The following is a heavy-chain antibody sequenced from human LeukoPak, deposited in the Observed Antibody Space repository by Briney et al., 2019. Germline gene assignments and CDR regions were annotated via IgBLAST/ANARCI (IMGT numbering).Heavy chain of an antibody. V-gene: IGHV1-69*13. Sequence: SVKVSCKASGGTFSSYAISWVRQAPGQGLEWMGGIIPIFGTANYAQKFQGRVTITADESTSTAYMELSSLRSEDTAVYYCASRPHYDILTGYPWGQGTLVTVSS. D-gene: IGHD3-9*01. CDR1: GGTFSSYA. J-gene: IGHJ5*02. CDR2: IIPIFGTA. CDR3: ASRPHYDILTGYP.